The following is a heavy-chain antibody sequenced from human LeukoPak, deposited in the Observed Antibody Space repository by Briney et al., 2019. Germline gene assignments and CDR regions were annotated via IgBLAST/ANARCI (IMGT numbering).Heavy chain of an antibody. CDR3: ASAYSGNCFADDAFDI. CDR2: INPNSGGT. Sequence: GASVKVSCKASGYTFTGYYMHWVRQAPGQGLEWMGWINPNSGGTNYAQKFQGRVTMTRDTSISTAYMELSRLRSVDTAVYYCASAYSGNCFADDAFDIWGQGTMVTVSS. CDR1: GYTFTGYY. J-gene: IGHJ3*02. D-gene: IGHD1-26*01. V-gene: IGHV1-2*02.